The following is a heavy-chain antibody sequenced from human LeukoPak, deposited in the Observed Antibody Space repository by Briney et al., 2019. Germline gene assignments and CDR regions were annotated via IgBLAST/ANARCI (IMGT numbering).Heavy chain of an antibody. CDR3: AKVGWQVSPSHFDY. CDR2: ISGSGGST. CDR1: GFTFSSYA. V-gene: IGHV3-23*01. Sequence: PGGSLRPSCAASGFTFSSYAMSWVRQAPGKGLEWVSAISGSGGSTYYADSVNGRFTISRDNSKNTLYLQMNSLRAEDTAVYYCAKVGWQVSPSHFDYWGQGTLVTVSS. D-gene: IGHD6-19*01. J-gene: IGHJ4*02.